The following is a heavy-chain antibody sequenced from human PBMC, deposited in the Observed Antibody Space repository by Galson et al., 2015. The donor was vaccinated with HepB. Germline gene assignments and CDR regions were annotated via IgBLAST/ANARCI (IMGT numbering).Heavy chain of an antibody. CDR2: ISYDGNNK. V-gene: IGHV3-30-3*01. J-gene: IGHJ4*02. CDR3: AREVGWNSFDY. Sequence: SLRLSCAASGFTFSNYVMHWVRQAPGKGLEWVAFISYDGNNKNYADSVKGRFTISRDNSKSTLHLEMSSLRTEDMAVYYCAREVGWNSFDYWGQGTLVTVSS. D-gene: IGHD1-7*01. CDR1: GFTFSNYV.